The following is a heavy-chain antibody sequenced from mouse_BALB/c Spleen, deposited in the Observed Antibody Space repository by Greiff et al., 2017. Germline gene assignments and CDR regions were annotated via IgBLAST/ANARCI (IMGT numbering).Heavy chain of an antibody. V-gene: IGHV1S81*02. CDR3: ASGLRAMDY. CDR1: GYTFTSYW. J-gene: IGHJ4*01. Sequence: QVQLQQPGADLVKPGASVKLSCKASGYTFTSYWMHWVKQRPGQGLEWIGEINPSNGRTNYNEKFKSKATLTVDKSSSTAYMQLSSLTSEDSAVYYCASGLRAMDYWGQGTSVTVSS. CDR2: INPSNGRT. D-gene: IGHD3-1*01.